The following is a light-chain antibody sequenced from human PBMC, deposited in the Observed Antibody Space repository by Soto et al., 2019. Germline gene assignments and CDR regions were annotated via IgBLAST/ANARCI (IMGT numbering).Light chain of an antibody. J-gene: IGLJ1*01. CDR3: SSYAGTYIV. CDR2: DVG. Sequence: QSVLAQPPSASGSPGQSVAISCTGTSSDVGGYDYVSWYQQHPGKAPKLMIYDVGKRPSGVPDRSSGSKSGNTASLTVSGLQAEDEADYYCSSYAGTYIVFGTGTKVTVL. V-gene: IGLV2-8*01. CDR1: SSDVGGYDY.